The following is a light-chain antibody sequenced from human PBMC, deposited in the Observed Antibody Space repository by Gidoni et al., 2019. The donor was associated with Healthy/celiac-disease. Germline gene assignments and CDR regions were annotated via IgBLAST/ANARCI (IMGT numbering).Light chain of an antibody. V-gene: IGKV3-11*01. CDR2: DAT. Sequence: EIVLTQSPATLSLSPGERATLSCRASQSVSSYLAWYQQKPGQAPRLLIYDATNRATGIPARCSGSGSGTDFTLTISSLEPEDFAVYYCQQRSNWVTFGPXTKVDIK. CDR1: QSVSSY. J-gene: IGKJ3*01. CDR3: QQRSNWVT.